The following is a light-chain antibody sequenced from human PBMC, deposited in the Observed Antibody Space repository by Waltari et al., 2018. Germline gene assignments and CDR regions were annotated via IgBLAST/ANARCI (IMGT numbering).Light chain of an antibody. CDR3: CSYAGTSSLT. J-gene: IGLJ2*01. CDR2: DVN. V-gene: IGLV2-11*01. Sequence: SALTQPRSVSGSPGQSVSISCTGTSRDVGGYNYVSWYRQHPGKAPTMIIFDVNKRPSGVPDRFSGSKSCNTASLTISGLQAEDEADYYCCSYAGTSSLTFGGGTQLTVL. CDR1: SRDVGGYNY.